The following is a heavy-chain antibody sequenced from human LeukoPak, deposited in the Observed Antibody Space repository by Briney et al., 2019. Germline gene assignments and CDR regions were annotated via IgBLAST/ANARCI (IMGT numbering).Heavy chain of an antibody. CDR3: ARARTSIRFTDSFDI. V-gene: IGHV1-69*13. J-gene: IGHJ3*02. CDR1: GVTFSNNS. D-gene: IGHD2-21*01. Sequence: SVKVSCKTSGVTFSNNSITWVRQAPGQGLEWLGGIIPILRSASYAQKFRGRLRMTSDESTTTAYMELSSLSSDDTAMYFCARARTSIRFTDSFDIWSQGTLVTVSS. CDR2: IIPILRSA.